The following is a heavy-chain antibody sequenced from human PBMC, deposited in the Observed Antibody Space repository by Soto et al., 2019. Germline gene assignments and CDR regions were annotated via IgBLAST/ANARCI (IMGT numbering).Heavy chain of an antibody. CDR2: IYPSDSDT. V-gene: IGHV5-51*01. CDR3: GGPANTVADHFDL. CDR1: GYTFTIYW. J-gene: IGHJ4*02. D-gene: IGHD4-17*01. Sequence: GESLKISCQVSGYTFTIYWIGWVRQMPGKGLEWMGIIYPSDSDTRYSPSFQGQVTISADQSINTAYLQWDSLKASATAICYGGGPANTVADHFDLWGRGPRGTVSS.